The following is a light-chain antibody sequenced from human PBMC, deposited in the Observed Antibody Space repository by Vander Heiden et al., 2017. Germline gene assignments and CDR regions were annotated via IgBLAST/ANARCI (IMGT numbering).Light chain of an antibody. CDR1: QSISSY. Sequence: DIQMTQSPSSLSASVGDRVTITCRASQSISSYLNWYQQKPGKAPKLLIYAASSLQSGVPSRFSGSGCGTDLTLTISSRQPEDFAAYYCQQIYSNPLCTFGQGTKMEIK. CDR3: QQIYSNPLCT. CDR2: AAS. J-gene: IGKJ2*02. V-gene: IGKV1-39*01.